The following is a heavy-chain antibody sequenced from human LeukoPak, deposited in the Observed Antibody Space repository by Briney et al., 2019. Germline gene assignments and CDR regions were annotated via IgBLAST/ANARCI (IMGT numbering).Heavy chain of an antibody. V-gene: IGHV4-34*01. CDR2: INPGGNT. Sequence: SETLSLTCAVYGGSFSGHYWSWIRQPPGKGLEWIGEINPGGNTNYNPSLKSRVTISVDTSKNQFSLKLTSVTAADTAVYYCARADGAQTFPFDYWSLGTLVTVSS. CDR1: GGSFSGHY. D-gene: IGHD4/OR15-4a*01. J-gene: IGHJ4*02. CDR3: ARADGAQTFPFDY.